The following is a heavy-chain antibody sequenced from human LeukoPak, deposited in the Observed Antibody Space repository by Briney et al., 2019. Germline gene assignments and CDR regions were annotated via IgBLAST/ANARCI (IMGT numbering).Heavy chain of an antibody. J-gene: IGHJ4*02. CDR3: ARESGGNTPYYFDY. CDR1: GFTFSSFA. Sequence: PGGSLRLSCAASGFTFSSFALHWVRQAPGKGLEWVAVISYEDGSNKYYADSVKGRFTISRDNSKHTVYLQVNSLRTEDTAVYYCARESGGNTPYYFDYWGQGTLDTVSS. D-gene: IGHD2-2*02. CDR2: ISYEDGSNK. V-gene: IGHV3-30*04.